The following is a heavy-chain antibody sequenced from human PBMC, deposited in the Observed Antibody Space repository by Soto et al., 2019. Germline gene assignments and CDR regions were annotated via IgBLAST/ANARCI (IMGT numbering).Heavy chain of an antibody. CDR1: GFTFSSYA. D-gene: IGHD3-3*01. CDR3: ATGFNFWSGYGMDV. V-gene: IGHV3-23*01. CDR2: ISGSGGST. Sequence: HPGGSLRLSCAASGFTFSSYAMSWVRQAPGKGLEWVSAISGSGGSTYYADSVKGRFTISRDNSKNTLYLQMNSLRAEDTAVYYCATGFNFWSGYGMDVWGQGTTVTVSS. J-gene: IGHJ6*02.